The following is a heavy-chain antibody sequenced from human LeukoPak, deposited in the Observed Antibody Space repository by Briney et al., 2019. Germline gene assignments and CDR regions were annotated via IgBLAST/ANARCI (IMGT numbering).Heavy chain of an antibody. V-gene: IGHV3-7*01. CDR1: GFTFSSYW. CDR2: IKQDGSEE. Sequence: GGSLRLSCAASGFTFSSYWMSWFRQAPGKGLEWVANIKQDGSEEYYVDSVKGRFTIYRDNAKNSLYLQMNSLRAEDTAVYYCARVITIFGVDGGWFDPWGQGTLVTVSS. CDR3: ARVITIFGVDGGWFDP. D-gene: IGHD3-3*01. J-gene: IGHJ5*02.